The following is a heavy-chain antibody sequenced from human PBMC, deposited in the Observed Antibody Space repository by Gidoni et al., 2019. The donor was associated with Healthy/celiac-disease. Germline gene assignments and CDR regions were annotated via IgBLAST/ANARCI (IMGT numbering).Heavy chain of an antibody. CDR3: SSGYGDYFDY. D-gene: IGHD3-10*01. Sequence: EVQLVESGGGLVQPGGSLRLSCADSGFTFSSYWMSWVRQAPGKGLEWVANIKQDGSEKYYVDSVKGRFTISRDNAKNSLYLQMNSLRAEDTAVYYCSSGYGDYFDYWGQGTLVTVSS. CDR2: IKQDGSEK. J-gene: IGHJ4*02. CDR1: GFTFSSYW. V-gene: IGHV3-7*01.